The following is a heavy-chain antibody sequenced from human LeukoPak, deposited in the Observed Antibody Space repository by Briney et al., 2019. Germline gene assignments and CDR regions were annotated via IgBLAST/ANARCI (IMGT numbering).Heavy chain of an antibody. Sequence: EASVKVSCKASGYTFTGYYMHWVRQAPGQGLEWMGWINPNSGGTNYAQKFQGRVTMTRDTSISTAYMELSRLRSDDTAVYYCARESRIVEGDGYYIDVWGKGTTVTV. V-gene: IGHV1-2*02. D-gene: IGHD1-26*01. J-gene: IGHJ6*03. CDR3: ARESRIVEGDGYYIDV. CDR2: INPNSGGT. CDR1: GYTFTGYY.